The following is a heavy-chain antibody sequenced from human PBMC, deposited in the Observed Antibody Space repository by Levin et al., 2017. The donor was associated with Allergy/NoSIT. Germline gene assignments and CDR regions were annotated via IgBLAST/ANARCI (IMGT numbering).Heavy chain of an antibody. CDR3: ARDVFRIINDC. J-gene: IGHJ4*02. D-gene: IGHD3-10*01. CDR2: IYSNGVT. Sequence: GESLKISCAASGFTVSNNQMNWVRQFPGKGLEWVSLIYSNGVTNYADSVKGRFIISRDNSKNTLYLQMNSLRAEDTAIYYCARDVFRIINDCWGQGTLVTVSS. V-gene: IGHV3-66*01. CDR1: GFTVSNNQ.